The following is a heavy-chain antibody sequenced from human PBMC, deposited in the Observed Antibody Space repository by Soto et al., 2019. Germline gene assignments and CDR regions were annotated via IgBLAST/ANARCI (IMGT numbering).Heavy chain of an antibody. V-gene: IGHV3-15*01. J-gene: IGHJ4*02. CDR2: IKSKTDGGTT. CDR1: GFTFSNAW. Sequence: GGSLRLSCAASGFTFSNAWMSWVRQALGKGLEWVGRIKSKTDGGTTDYAAPVKGRFTISRDDSKNTLYLQMNSLKTEDTAVYYCTTDRSLTGTLFDYWGQGTLVTVSS. D-gene: IGHD1-7*01. CDR3: TTDRSLTGTLFDY.